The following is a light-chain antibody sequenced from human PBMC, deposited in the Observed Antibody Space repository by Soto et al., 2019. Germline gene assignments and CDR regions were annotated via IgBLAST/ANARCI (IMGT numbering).Light chain of an antibody. Sequence: QSVLTQPPSASGTPGQRVSISCSGSDSNIGDNAVNWFQQLPGTAPKLLIYSNRQRPSGVPDRFSGSKSGTSASLAISGLQSEDEAVYFCATWDDSLNGRVFGGGNKLTVL. CDR2: SNR. V-gene: IGLV1-44*01. J-gene: IGLJ3*02. CDR3: ATWDDSLNGRV. CDR1: DSNIGDNA.